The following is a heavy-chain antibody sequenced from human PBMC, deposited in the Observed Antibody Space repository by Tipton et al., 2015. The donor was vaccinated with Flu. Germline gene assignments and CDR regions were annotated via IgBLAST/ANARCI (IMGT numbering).Heavy chain of an antibody. Sequence: TLSLTCTVSGGSISSSSYYWCWIRQPPGKGLEWIGSINYSGSTYYNPSLKSRVTISVDTSKNQFYLKLRSVTAADAAVYYCARDRAMVVVVAAPIPSNFDYWGQVTLVTVSS. CDR2: INYSGST. CDR3: ARDRAMVVVVAAPIPSNFDY. J-gene: IGHJ4*02. CDR1: GGSISSSSYY. D-gene: IGHD3-22*01. V-gene: IGHV4-39*07.